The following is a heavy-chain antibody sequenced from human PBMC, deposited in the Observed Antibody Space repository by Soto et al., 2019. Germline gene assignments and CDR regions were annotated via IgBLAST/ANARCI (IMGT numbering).Heavy chain of an antibody. Sequence: SETLSLTCAVSGGSIGSGGYSWSWIRQPPGKGLEWIGYIYHSGSTYYNPSLKSRVTISVDRSKNQFSLKLSSVTAADTAVYYCARVARARGVIFDYWGQGTLVTVSS. D-gene: IGHD3-10*01. V-gene: IGHV4-30-2*01. CDR1: GGSIGSGGYS. J-gene: IGHJ4*02. CDR2: IYHSGST. CDR3: ARVARARGVIFDY.